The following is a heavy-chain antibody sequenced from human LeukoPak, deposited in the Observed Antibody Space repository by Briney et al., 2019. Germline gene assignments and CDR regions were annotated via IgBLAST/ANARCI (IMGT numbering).Heavy chain of an antibody. V-gene: IGHV3-53*01. J-gene: IGHJ4*02. CDR1: GFPFSNYA. CDR3: ARDRYYGSGSYHD. CDR2: IYSGGST. D-gene: IGHD3-10*01. Sequence: GGSLRLSCAASGFPFSNYAMSWVRQAPGKGLEWVSVIYSGGSTYYADSVKGRFTISRDNSKNTLYLQMNSLRAEDTAVYYCARDRYYGSGSYHDWGQGTLVTVSS.